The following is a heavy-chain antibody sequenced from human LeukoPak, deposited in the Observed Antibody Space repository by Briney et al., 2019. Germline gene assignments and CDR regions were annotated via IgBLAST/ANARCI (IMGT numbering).Heavy chain of an antibody. J-gene: IGHJ6*02. CDR3: ARDRYYGIDV. Sequence: GGSLRLSCAASGFTFSSYWMHWVRQDPGKGLVWVSHIRSDGTSTSYADSVRGRFTISRDNAKNTLYLQMNSLRAEDTAVYFCARDRYYGIDVWGRGTTVTVSS. V-gene: IGHV3-74*01. CDR2: IRSDGTST. CDR1: GFTFSSYW.